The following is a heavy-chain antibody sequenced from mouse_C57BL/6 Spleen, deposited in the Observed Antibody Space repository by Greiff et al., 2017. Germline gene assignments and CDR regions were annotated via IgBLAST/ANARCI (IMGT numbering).Heavy chain of an antibody. CDR1: GYTFTSYW. V-gene: IGHV1-55*01. CDR2: IYPGSGST. J-gene: IGHJ4*01. Sequence: QVQLQQSGAELVKPGASVKMSCKASGYTFTSYWITWVKQRPGQGLEWIGDIYPGSGSTNYNEKFKSKATLTVDTSSSTAYMQLSSLTSEDSAVYYCARSKVTEGYYYAMDYWGQGTSVTVSS. D-gene: IGHD2-12*01. CDR3: ARSKVTEGYYYAMDY.